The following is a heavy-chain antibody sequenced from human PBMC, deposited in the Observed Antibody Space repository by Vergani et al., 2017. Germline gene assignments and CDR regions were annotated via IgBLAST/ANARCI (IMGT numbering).Heavy chain of an antibody. CDR2: INPSGGST. CDR3: ARDLAPYYYDSSGYYYVANWFDP. CDR1: GYTFTSYY. D-gene: IGHD3-22*01. V-gene: IGHV1-46*01. Sequence: QVQLVQSGAEVKKPGASVKVSCKASGYTFTSYYMHWVRQAPGQGLEWMGIINPSGGSTSYAQKFQGRVTMTRDTSTSTVYMELSSLRSEDTAVYDCARDLAPYYYDSSGYYYVANWFDPWGQGTLVTVSS. J-gene: IGHJ5*02.